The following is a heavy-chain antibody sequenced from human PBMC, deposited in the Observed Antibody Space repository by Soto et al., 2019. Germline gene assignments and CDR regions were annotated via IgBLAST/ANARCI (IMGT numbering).Heavy chain of an antibody. J-gene: IGHJ6*03. CDR1: GFTFSSYA. CDR2: ISGSGGST. Sequence: EVQLLESGGGLVQPGGSLRLSCAASGFTFSSYAMSWVRQAPGKGLEWVSAISGSGGSTYYADSVKGRFTISRDNSKNTRYLQMNSLRAEDTAVYYCAKGIQRYYYYMDVWGKGTTVTVSS. V-gene: IGHV3-23*01. CDR3: AKGIQRYYYYMDV.